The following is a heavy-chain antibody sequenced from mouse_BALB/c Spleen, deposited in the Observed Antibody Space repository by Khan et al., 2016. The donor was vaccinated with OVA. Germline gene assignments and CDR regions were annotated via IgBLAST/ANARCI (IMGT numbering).Heavy chain of an antibody. D-gene: IGHD2-1*01. CDR2: IWAGGRT. V-gene: IGHV2-9*02. J-gene: IGHJ1*01. CDR3: ARFFGNYGWYFDV. CDR1: GFSLTNYG. Sequence: QVQLKESGPAMVAPSQSLSITCTVSGFSLTNYGVHWVRQPPGKGLEWLGLIWAGGRTNYNSALMSRLSISKDNSKSQVFLKMNSLQADHTAIYYCARFFGNYGWYFDVWGAGTTVTVSS.